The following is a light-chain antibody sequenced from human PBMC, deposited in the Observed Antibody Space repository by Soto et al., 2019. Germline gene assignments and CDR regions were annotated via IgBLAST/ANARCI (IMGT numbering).Light chain of an antibody. CDR3: QQRSNWPLMYT. J-gene: IGKJ2*01. CDR1: QSVSSY. Sequence: IVLTQSPATLSLSPGERATLSCRARQSVSSYLAWYQQKPGQAPRLLIYDASNRATGIPARFSGSGSGTDFTLTISSLEPEDFAVYYCQQRSNWPLMYTFGQGTKLEIK. CDR2: DAS. V-gene: IGKV3-11*01.